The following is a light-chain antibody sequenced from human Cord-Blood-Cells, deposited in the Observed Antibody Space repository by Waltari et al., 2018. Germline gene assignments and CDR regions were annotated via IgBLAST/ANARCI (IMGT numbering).Light chain of an antibody. CDR2: LGS. V-gene: IGKV2-28*01. CDR3: MQALQTPWT. J-gene: IGKJ1*01. Sequence: DIVMTQSPLSLPVTPGEPASISCRSSQSLLHSNGYNYLDWYLQKSGQSPQLLIYLGSNRASGVPDRFSGSGSGTDFTLKISRVEAEDVGVYYCMQALQTPWTFGQGT. CDR1: QSLLHSNGYNY.